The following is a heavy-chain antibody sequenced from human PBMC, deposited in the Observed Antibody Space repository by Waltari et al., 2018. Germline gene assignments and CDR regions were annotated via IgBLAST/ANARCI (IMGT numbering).Heavy chain of an antibody. J-gene: IGHJ5*02. CDR1: GGSISSSNW. CDR2: IYHSGST. D-gene: IGHD6-19*01. V-gene: IGHV4-4*02. CDR3: ARDGRKVVPGWYARPVNWFDP. Sequence: QVQLQESGPGLVKPSGTLSLTCAVSGGSISSSNWWSWVRQPPGKGLEWIGEIYHSGSTNYNPSLKSRVTISVDKSKNQFSLKLSSVTAADTAVYYCARDGRKVVPGWYARPVNWFDPWGQGTLVTVSS.